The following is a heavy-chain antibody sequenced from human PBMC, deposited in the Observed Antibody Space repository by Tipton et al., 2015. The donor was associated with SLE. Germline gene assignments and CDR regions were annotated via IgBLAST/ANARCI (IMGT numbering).Heavy chain of an antibody. CDR1: GFTFRSFD. D-gene: IGHD1-26*01. CDR3: AKASGSWYYFDS. V-gene: IGHV3-33*06. CDR2: VSYDGDNK. J-gene: IGHJ4*02. Sequence: SLRLSCTASGFTFRSFDMHWVRRAPGKGLEWVAHVSYDGDNKYYADSVKGRFTISRDNSRNTLFLHVTGLRAEDTAMYYCAKASGSWYYFDSWGQGTLVTVSS.